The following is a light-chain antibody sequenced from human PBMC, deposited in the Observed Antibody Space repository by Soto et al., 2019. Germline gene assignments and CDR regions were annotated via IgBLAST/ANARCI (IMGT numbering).Light chain of an antibody. CDR2: GNT. J-gene: IGLJ2*01. V-gene: IGLV1-40*01. CDR1: SSNIGADYD. Sequence: QLVLTQPPSVSGAPGQRVTISCTGSSSNIGADYDVHWYQQLPGTAPKLLIFGNTNRPSGVPDRFSASKSGTSASLAITGLQAEDEADYYCQSYDSSLSGSWVFGGGTQLTVL. CDR3: QSYDSSLSGSWV.